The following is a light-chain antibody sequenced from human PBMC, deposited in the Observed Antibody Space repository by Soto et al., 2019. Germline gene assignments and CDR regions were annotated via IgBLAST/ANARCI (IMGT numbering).Light chain of an antibody. CDR1: QSISSW. J-gene: IGKJ1*01. Sequence: DIQMTQSPSTLSASVGDRVTITCRASQSISSWLGWYQQKPGKAPKLLIYDASSLESGVPSRFSGSGSGTEFTLTISSLQPDDFATYYCHQYNSYPWTFGQGTKVEIK. CDR3: HQYNSYPWT. V-gene: IGKV1-5*01. CDR2: DAS.